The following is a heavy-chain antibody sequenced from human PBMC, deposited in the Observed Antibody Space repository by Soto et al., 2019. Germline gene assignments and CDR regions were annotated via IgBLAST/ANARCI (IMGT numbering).Heavy chain of an antibody. J-gene: IGHJ4*02. CDR2: IYYSGRT. V-gene: IGHV4-39*01. Sequence: SETLSLTCIVSGESISSSSYYWGWVRQPPGKGLEWIGSIYYSGRTYYNPSFKSRVNISIDTSKNQFSLKLSSVTATDTAVYYCARQRTTVVTQAYFDHWGQGALVTVS. CDR1: GESISSSSYY. CDR3: ARQRTTVVTQAYFDH. D-gene: IGHD2-21*02.